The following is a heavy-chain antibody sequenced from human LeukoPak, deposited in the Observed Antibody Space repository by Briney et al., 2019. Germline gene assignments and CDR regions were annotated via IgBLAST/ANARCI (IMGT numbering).Heavy chain of an antibody. Sequence: ASVKVSCKACGYTFTSYIISWVRQAPGQGLEWMGWINAYNGNTDYAQRVQGRVTMTTDTSTSTAYMELRSLRSDDTAVYYCARDRHIAAAVYYYYMDVWGKGTPVTVSS. CDR3: ARDRHIAAAVYYYYMDV. CDR1: GYTFTSYI. D-gene: IGHD6-13*01. CDR2: INAYNGNT. V-gene: IGHV1-18*01. J-gene: IGHJ6*03.